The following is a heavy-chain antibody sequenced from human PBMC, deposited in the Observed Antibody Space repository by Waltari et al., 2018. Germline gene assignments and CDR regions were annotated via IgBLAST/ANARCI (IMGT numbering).Heavy chain of an antibody. CDR1: GFTVSSNY. V-gene: IGHV3-53*01. CDR3: ARDHPYDLGGFDP. D-gene: IGHD3-3*01. Sequence: EVQLVESGGGLIQPGGSLRLSCAASGFTVSSNYMSWVRQAPGKGLEWVSVIYSGGSTYYADSVKGRFTISRDNSKNTLYLQMNSLRAEDTAVYYCARDHPYDLGGFDPWGQGTLVTVSS. CDR2: IYSGGST. J-gene: IGHJ5*02.